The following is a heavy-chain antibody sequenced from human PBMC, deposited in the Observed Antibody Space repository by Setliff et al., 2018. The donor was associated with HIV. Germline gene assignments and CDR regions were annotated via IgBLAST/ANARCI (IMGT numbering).Heavy chain of an antibody. V-gene: IGHV1-18*01. CDR3: AREGVATPDEEGYYFDQ. CDR2: ISGYNAKT. J-gene: IGHJ4*02. D-gene: IGHD6-13*01. CDR1: GYAFSNYG. Sequence: GASVKVSCKASGYAFSNYGINWVRQAPGLGLEWMGWISGYNAKTDFAQKFRDGVSVTTDSSASTVYMEVMRLTSDDTAVYYCAREGVATPDEEGYYFDQWGQGTLVTVSS.